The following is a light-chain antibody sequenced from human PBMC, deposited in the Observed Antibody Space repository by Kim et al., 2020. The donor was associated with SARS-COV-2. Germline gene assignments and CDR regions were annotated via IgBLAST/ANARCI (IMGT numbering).Light chain of an antibody. V-gene: IGLV2-8*01. CDR1: SSDVGGYNY. CDR3: SSYAGNNNLV. CDR2: EVS. Sequence: GQSVTNSSTGTSSDVGGYNYVSWYQQNPGKAPKVMIYEVSKRPSGVPDRFSGSKSGNTASLTVSGLQAEDEADYYCSSYAGNNNLVFGGGTQLTVL. J-gene: IGLJ2*01.